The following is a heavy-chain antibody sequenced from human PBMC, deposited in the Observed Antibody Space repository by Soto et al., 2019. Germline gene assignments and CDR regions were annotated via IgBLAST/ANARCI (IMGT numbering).Heavy chain of an antibody. J-gene: IGHJ4*02. CDR2: ISYSGST. CDR3: ATMGTPATGLYYVDY. V-gene: IGHV4-30-4*01. Sequence: QVQLQESGPGLVKPSQTLSLTCTVSGGSISSGNYYWSWIRQPPGKGLEWIGFISYSGSTYYNAARKSRFTISVDTSKNQFSLNLRCGTAADTAVYYCATMGTPATGLYYVDYWGQGTLVTVSS. D-gene: IGHD1-7*01. CDR1: GGSISSGNYY.